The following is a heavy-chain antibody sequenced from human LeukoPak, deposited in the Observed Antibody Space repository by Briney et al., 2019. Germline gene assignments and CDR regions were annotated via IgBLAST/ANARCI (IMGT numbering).Heavy chain of an antibody. CDR1: GGSISSYY. D-gene: IGHD1-26*01. J-gene: IGHJ4*02. Sequence: ASESLSLTCAVSGGSISSYYWSWIRQPPGKGLEWLGDIYYTGTTKYNPSLKSRVTISVDTSKNQFSLKLSSVTAADTAVYYCARQGESYDYWGQGTLVTVSS. CDR2: IYYTGTT. CDR3: ARQGESYDY. V-gene: IGHV4-59*08.